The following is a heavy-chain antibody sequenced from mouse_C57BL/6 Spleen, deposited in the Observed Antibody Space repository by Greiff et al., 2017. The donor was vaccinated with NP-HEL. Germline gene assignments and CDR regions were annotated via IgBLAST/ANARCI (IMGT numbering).Heavy chain of an antibody. J-gene: IGHJ2*01. CDR2: IYPGSGST. V-gene: IGHV1-55*01. CDR1: GYTFTSYW. Sequence: QVQLQQPGAELVKPGASVKMSCKASGYTFTSYWITWVKQRPGQGLEWIGDIYPGSGSTNYNEKFKSKATLTVDTSSSTAYMQLSSLTSEDSAVYYCARRGTLDSSGYLDYWGQGTTLTVSS. CDR3: ARRGTLDSSGYLDY. D-gene: IGHD3-2*02.